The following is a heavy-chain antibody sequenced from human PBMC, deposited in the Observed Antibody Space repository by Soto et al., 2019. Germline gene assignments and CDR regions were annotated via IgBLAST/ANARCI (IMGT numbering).Heavy chain of an antibody. CDR3: ARDRGYDFWSGYYYPRYFDY. CDR2: INAGNGNT. D-gene: IGHD3-3*01. V-gene: IGHV1-3*01. Sequence: ASVKVSCKASGYTFTSYAMHWVRQAPGQRLEWMGWINAGNGNTKYSQKFQGRVTITRDTSASTAYMELSSLRSEDTAVYYCARDRGYDFWSGYYYPRYFDYWGQGTLVTVSS. J-gene: IGHJ4*02. CDR1: GYTFTSYA.